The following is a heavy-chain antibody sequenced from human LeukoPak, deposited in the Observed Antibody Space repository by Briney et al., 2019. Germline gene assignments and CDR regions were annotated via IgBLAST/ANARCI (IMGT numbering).Heavy chain of an antibody. CDR1: GGSFSGYY. Sequence: SETLSLTCAVYGGSFSGYYWSWIRQPPGKGLEWIGEINHSGSTNYNPSLKSRVTMSVDTSKNQFSLKLSSVTAADTAVYYCARGFWSGYSVVSYYYGMDVWGQGTTVTVSS. CDR2: INHSGST. CDR3: ARGFWSGYSVVSYYYGMDV. V-gene: IGHV4-34*01. D-gene: IGHD3-3*01. J-gene: IGHJ6*02.